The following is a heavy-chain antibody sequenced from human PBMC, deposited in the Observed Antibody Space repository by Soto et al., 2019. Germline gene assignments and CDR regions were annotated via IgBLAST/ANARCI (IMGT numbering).Heavy chain of an antibody. CDR1: GGSIFSNSYY. CDR2: IYYSGST. Sequence: SETLSLTCTVSGGSIFSNSYYWGWIRQPPGMGLEWIGNIYYSGSTYYNPSLKSRVTISVDTSKNQFSLKLTSLTAADTAVYYCARFSMTTFPYFDYWGQGTLVTVSS. V-gene: IGHV4-39*01. J-gene: IGHJ4*02. CDR3: ARFSMTTFPYFDY. D-gene: IGHD3-16*01.